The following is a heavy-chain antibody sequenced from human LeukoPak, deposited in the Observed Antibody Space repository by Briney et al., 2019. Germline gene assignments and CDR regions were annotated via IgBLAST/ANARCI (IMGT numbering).Heavy chain of an antibody. CDR2: IVISGSSI. J-gene: IGHJ4*02. CDR3: ARDDQFDY. V-gene: IGHV3-11*04. Sequence: GGSLRLSCAASGFTFSDYYMSWFRQAPGKGPEWISYIVISGSSIYYTDSVKGRFTISRDNVKNALYLQMNSLRAEDTAVYYCARDDQFDYWGQGTLVTVSS. CDR1: GFTFSDYY.